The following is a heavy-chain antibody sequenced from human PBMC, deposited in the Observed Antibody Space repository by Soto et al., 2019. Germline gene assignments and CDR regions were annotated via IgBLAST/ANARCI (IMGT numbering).Heavy chain of an antibody. CDR3: ALEGDSWIQLGSLTN. D-gene: IGHD5-18*01. Sequence: EVQLVESGGGLVQPGGSLRLSCAASGFTFSSYWMHWVRQAPGKGLVWVSRINSDGSSTSYADSVKGRFTISRDNAKNTLYLQMNSLRAEDTAVYYCALEGDSWIQLGSLTNWGQGTLVTVSS. J-gene: IGHJ4*02. V-gene: IGHV3-74*01. CDR2: INSDGSST. CDR1: GFTFSSYW.